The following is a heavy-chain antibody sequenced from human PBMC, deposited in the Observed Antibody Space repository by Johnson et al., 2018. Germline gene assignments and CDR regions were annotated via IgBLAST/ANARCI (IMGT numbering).Heavy chain of an antibody. V-gene: IGHV3-33*01. D-gene: IGHD3-10*01. J-gene: IGHJ3*01. CDR1: GFTFSSYG. CDR2: IWYDGSNK. CDR3: ARDKGSGSYSGPSF. Sequence: QVQLGEAGGGVVQPGRSLRLSCSASGFTFSSYGMHWVRQAPGKGLEWVAVIWYDGSNKLYTDSVKGRFTISRDNSKNTLYLQMNSLRTEETAVYYCARDKGSGSYSGPSFWGQGTMVTVSS.